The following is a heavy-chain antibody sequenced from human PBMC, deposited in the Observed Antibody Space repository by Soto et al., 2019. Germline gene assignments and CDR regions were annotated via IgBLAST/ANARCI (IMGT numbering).Heavy chain of an antibody. J-gene: IGHJ4*02. Sequence: QVPLVQSGAEVKKPGASVKVSCKASGYTFTSYGISWVRQAPGQGLEWMGWISAYNGNTNYAQKLQGRVTMTTDTSTSTGYMELRSVRSDDTAVYYCARGPWEAVAGPNYYFDYWGQGTLVTVSS. D-gene: IGHD6-19*01. CDR2: ISAYNGNT. CDR3: ARGPWEAVAGPNYYFDY. V-gene: IGHV1-18*01. CDR1: GYTFTSYG.